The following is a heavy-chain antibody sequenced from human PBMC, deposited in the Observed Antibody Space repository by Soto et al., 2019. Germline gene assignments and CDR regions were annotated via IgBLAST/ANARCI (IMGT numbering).Heavy chain of an antibody. CDR2: ISAGGGTT. Sequence: GGSLRLSCAASGFAFDINGMTWVRQVPGKGLEWVSAISAGGGTTYYADPVKGRFTISRDNSKNMLYLQMNSLRAEDTAVYYCASDRFRGTYYLRGVTYFFEEWGQGAPVTVSS. J-gene: IGHJ4*02. CDR1: GFAFDING. D-gene: IGHD1-26*01. CDR3: ASDRFRGTYYLRGVTYFFEE. V-gene: IGHV3-23*01.